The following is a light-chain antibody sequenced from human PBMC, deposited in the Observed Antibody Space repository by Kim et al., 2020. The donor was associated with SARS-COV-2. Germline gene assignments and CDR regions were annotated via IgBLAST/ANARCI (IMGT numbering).Light chain of an antibody. Sequence: SVGGRVTTIPRASKRVISWFVWYQQKPPEAPHHLLFKASILESGVPSRFCGGGCGTAFSPSISSLQPADFATYYCQHYNNYSPITFGQGTRLEIK. CDR2: KAS. CDR1: KRVISW. J-gene: IGKJ5*01. V-gene: IGKV1-5*03. CDR3: QHYNNYSPIT.